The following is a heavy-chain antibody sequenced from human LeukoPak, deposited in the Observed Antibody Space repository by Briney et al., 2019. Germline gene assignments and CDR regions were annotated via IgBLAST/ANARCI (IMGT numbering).Heavy chain of an antibody. V-gene: IGHV3-66*02. J-gene: IGHJ3*02. CDR2: IYSGGST. Sequence: GGSLRLSCAASGFTVSSNYMSWVRQAPGKGLEWVSVIYSGGSTYYADSVKGRFTISRDNSKNTLYLQMNSLRAEDTAVYYCARGWGSSSSSGAFDIWGQGTMVTVSS. CDR3: ARGWGSSSSSGAFDI. D-gene: IGHD6-6*01. CDR1: GFTVSSNY.